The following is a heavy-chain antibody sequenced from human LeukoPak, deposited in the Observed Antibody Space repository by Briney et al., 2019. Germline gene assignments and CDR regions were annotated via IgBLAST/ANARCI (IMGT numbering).Heavy chain of an antibody. CDR3: AKVPHLYYGSGSYQLDY. D-gene: IGHD3-10*01. CDR1: GFTVSSNY. CDR2: ISGSGGST. J-gene: IGHJ4*02. Sequence: PGGSLRLSCAASGFTVSSNYMSWVRQAPGKGLEWVSAISGSGGSTYYADSVKGRFTVSRDNSKKALYLQMNSLRADDTAVYYCAKVPHLYYGSGSYQLDYWGQGTLVTVSS. V-gene: IGHV3-23*01.